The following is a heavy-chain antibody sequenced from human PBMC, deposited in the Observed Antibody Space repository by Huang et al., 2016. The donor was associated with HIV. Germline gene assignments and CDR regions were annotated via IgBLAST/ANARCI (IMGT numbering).Heavy chain of an antibody. J-gene: IGHJ4*02. CDR2: ISDDGRRQ. V-gene: IGHV3-30*18. CDR1: GFKLSGFG. CDR3: AKESRWFSDFDH. D-gene: IGHD2-15*01. Sequence: QVHLVESGGGVVQPGGSLRLSCAASGFKLSGFGMHWVRQAPGKGLGWVAVISDDGRRQFYTDSVKGRFTISRDNSDNTLSLQMKGLRPDDTAVYYCAKESRWFSDFDHWGQGVLVSVSS.